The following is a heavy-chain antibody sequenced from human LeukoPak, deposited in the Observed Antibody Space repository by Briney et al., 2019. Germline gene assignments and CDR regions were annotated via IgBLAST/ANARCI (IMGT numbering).Heavy chain of an antibody. V-gene: IGHV3-23*01. D-gene: IGHD3-22*01. CDR1: GFTFSRYA. CDR3: AKDAVLRITMIVEVVYFDY. J-gene: IGHJ4*02. Sequence: GGSLRLSCAASGFTFSRYAMSWVRQAPGKGLEWVSAISGSGGSTYYADSVKGRFTISRDNSKNTLYLQMNSLRAEDTAVYYCAKDAVLRITMIVEVVYFDYWGQGTLVTVSS. CDR2: ISGSGGST.